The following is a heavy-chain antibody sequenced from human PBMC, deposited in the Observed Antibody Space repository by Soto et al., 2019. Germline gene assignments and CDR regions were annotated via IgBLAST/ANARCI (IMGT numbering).Heavy chain of an antibody. CDR1: GFTFSSYG. D-gene: IGHD4-17*01. V-gene: IGHV3-30*18. J-gene: IGHJ6*02. CDR3: AKDRRYGDYVRYYYGMDV. CDR2: ISYDGSNK. Sequence: GGSLRLSCAASGFTFSSYGMHWVRQAPGKGLEWVAVISYDGSNKYYADSVKGRFTISRDNSKNTLYLQMNSLRAEDTAVYYCAKDRRYGDYVRYYYGMDVWGQGTTVTVSS.